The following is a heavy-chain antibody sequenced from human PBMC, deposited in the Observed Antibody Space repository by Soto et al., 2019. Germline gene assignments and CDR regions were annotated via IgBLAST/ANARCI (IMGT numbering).Heavy chain of an antibody. CDR1: GFIFSSYN. CDR3: VRDRVSGKDY. V-gene: IGHV3-21*01. J-gene: IGHJ4*02. Sequence: EVQLVESGGGLVKPGESLRLSCTASGFIFSSYNMNWVRQAPGKGLEWVSSISSGSNYIYYIDSVEGRFTISRDNAKNSLYLQMNSLRAEDTALYYCVRDRVSGKDYWGQGTLVTVSS. CDR2: ISSGSNYI. D-gene: IGHD3-10*01.